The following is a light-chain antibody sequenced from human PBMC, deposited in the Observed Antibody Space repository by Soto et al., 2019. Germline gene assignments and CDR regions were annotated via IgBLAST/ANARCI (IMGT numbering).Light chain of an antibody. CDR2: DAS. J-gene: IGKJ4*01. CDR3: QHRSNWPLT. V-gene: IGKV3-11*01. CDR1: QSVSSY. Sequence: EIVLTQSPATLSLSPAERATLSCRASQSVSSYLAWYQQKPGQAPRLLIYDASNRATGIPARFSGSGSGTEFTLTISSLEPEDFAVYYCQHRSNWPLTFGGGTKVEIK.